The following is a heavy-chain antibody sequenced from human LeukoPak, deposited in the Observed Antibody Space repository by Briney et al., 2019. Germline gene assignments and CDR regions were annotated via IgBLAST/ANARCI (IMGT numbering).Heavy chain of an antibody. Sequence: GGSLRLSCAASGINVTSNYMTWVRQAPGKGLEWVSVLYTSDYTYYADSVKGRFTISRDNSKNTLYLQMDSLRVEDTATYFCARGAVTRDFDFWGQGVLVIVSS. D-gene: IGHD4-17*01. CDR2: LYTSDYT. V-gene: IGHV3-53*01. J-gene: IGHJ4*02. CDR1: GINVTSNY. CDR3: ARGAVTRDFDF.